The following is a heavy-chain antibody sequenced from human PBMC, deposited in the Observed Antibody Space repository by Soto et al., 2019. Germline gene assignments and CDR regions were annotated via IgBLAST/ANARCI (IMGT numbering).Heavy chain of an antibody. Sequence: SETLSLTCTVSGGSISSGGYYWSWIRQHPGKGLEWIGYIYYSGSTYYNPSLKSRVTISVDTSKNQFSLKLSSVTAADTAVYYCARTERITMVRGVISSASWFDPWGQGTLVTVSS. CDR2: IYYSGST. CDR1: GGSISSGGYY. D-gene: IGHD3-10*01. CDR3: ARTERITMVRGVISSASWFDP. V-gene: IGHV4-31*03. J-gene: IGHJ5*02.